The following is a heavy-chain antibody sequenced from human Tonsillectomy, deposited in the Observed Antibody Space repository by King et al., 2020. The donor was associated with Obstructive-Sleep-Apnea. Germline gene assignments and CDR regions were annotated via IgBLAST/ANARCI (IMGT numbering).Heavy chain of an antibody. J-gene: IGHJ4*02. CDR2: INSDGSST. CDR3: ARDRGGAGPTTTDY. D-gene: IGHD1-26*01. Sequence: VQLVESGGGLVQPGGSLRLSCAASGFTFRTSWMHWVRQAPGKGLVWVSRINSDGSSTIYADFVKGRFTISRDNAKNTLYLQMNGLRAEDTAVYYCARDRGGAGPTTTDYWGQGTLVTVSS. CDR1: GFTFRTSW. V-gene: IGHV3-74*01.